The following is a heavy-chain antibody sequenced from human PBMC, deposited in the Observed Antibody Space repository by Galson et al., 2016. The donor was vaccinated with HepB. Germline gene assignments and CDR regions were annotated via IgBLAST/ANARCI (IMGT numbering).Heavy chain of an antibody. CDR1: GFSFSNSG. D-gene: IGHD3-22*01. CDR2: ITRSGDAT. J-gene: IGHJ4*02. CDR3: ARETKPNYYGTSGYYYYFDY. V-gene: IGHV3-23*01. Sequence: SLRLSCAASGFSFSNSGMSWVRQAPGRGLEWVSGITRSGDATHYADFVKGRFTISRDNSKNTLYLYMNNLTAADTAVYYCARETKPNYYGTSGYYYYFDYWGQGTLVTVSS.